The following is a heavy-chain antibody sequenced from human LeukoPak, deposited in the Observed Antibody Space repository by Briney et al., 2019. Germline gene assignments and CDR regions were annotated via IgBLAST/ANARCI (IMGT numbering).Heavy chain of an antibody. J-gene: IGHJ4*02. Sequence: GGSLRLSCAASGFTFSSYAMSWVRQAPGKGLEWVSAISGSGGSTYYADSVKGRFTISRDNSKHTLYLQMNSLRAEDTAVYYCAKDICSGGSCYSFSDYWGQGTLVTVSS. V-gene: IGHV3-23*01. CDR3: AKDICSGGSCYSFSDY. CDR1: GFTFSSYA. CDR2: ISGSGGST. D-gene: IGHD2-15*01.